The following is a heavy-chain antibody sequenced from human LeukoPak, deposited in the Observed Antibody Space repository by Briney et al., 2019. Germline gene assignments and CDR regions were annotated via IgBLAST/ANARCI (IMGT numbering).Heavy chain of an antibody. D-gene: IGHD6-13*01. Sequence: SETLSLTCTVSGGSISSGDYYWSWIRQPPGKGLEWIGYIYYSGSTYYNPSLKSRVTISVDTSKNQFSLKLSSVTAADTAVYYCARGFIAAAATDYWGQGTLVTVSS. J-gene: IGHJ4*02. CDR2: IYYSGST. CDR3: ARGFIAAAATDY. CDR1: GGSISSGDYY. V-gene: IGHV4-30-4*01.